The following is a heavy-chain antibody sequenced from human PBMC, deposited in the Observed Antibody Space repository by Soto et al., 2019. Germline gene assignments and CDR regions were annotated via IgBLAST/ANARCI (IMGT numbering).Heavy chain of an antibody. CDR1: GGTFNIYN. CDR2: ILPIFGTT. Sequence: QVQLVQSGAEVKKPGSSVKVSCKASGGTFNIYNINWVRQAPGQGLEWMGGILPIFGTTNYAQRFQGRLTIIAHDTTSTAYVELSSLRSEDTALYYCARDETGHSYYYYCGMNVWGQGTTVTVTS. CDR3: ARDETGHSYYYYCGMNV. D-gene: IGHD3-9*01. V-gene: IGHV1-69*01. J-gene: IGHJ6*02.